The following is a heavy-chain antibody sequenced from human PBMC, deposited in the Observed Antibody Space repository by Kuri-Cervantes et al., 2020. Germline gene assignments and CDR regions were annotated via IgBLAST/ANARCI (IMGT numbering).Heavy chain of an antibody. Sequence: SETLSLTCDVSGDSISNNKWWSWVRQPPGKGLEWIEEINHSGSTNYNPSLKSRVTISVDTSKNQFSLKLSSVTAADTAVYYCAREHYYFDYWGQGTLVTVSS. CDR2: INHSGST. CDR1: GDSISNNKW. J-gene: IGHJ4*02. CDR3: AREHYYFDY. V-gene: IGHV4-4*02.